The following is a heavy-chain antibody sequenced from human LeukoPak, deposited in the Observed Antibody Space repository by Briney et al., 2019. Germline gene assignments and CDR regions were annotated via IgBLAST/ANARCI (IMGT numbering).Heavy chain of an antibody. D-gene: IGHD2-2*01. CDR1: GYTFTGYY. CDR2: INPNSGGT. CDR3: ARANALYCSSTSCLFDY. Sequence: ASVKVSCKASGYTFTGYYMHWVRQAPGQGLEWMAWINPNSGGTYYAQNFHDRITMTRDTSNSTAYMELSRLRSDGTAIYYCARANALYCSSTSCLFDYWGQGTLVTVSS. V-gene: IGHV1-2*02. J-gene: IGHJ4*02.